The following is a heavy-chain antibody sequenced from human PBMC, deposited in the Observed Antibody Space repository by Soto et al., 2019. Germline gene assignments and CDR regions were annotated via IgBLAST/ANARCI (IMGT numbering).Heavy chain of an antibody. CDR3: ARPRARLAYCGGDCYYHFDY. J-gene: IGHJ4*02. Sequence: SVKVSCKASGYTFTSYAMHWVRQAPGQRLEWMGGIIPIFGTANYAQKFQGRVTITADESTSTAYMELSSLRSEDTAVYYCARPRARLAYCGGDCYYHFDYWGQGTLVTVSS. CDR2: IIPIFGTA. V-gene: IGHV1-69*13. D-gene: IGHD2-21*02. CDR1: GYTFTSYA.